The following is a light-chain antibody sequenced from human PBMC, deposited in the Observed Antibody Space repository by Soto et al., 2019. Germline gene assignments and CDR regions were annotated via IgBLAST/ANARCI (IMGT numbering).Light chain of an antibody. CDR2: AAS. CDR3: QQRNTYPS. J-gene: IGKJ2*01. Sequence: IQLTQSPSYLSASVGDRVTITCRASQVISSYLAWYQQKPGTAPKLLIYAASTLQSGVPSRFSGSGSGTDFTLTISSLQPDDSAYYYRQQRNTYPSFGQGTKLEIK. V-gene: IGKV1-9*01. CDR1: QVISSY.